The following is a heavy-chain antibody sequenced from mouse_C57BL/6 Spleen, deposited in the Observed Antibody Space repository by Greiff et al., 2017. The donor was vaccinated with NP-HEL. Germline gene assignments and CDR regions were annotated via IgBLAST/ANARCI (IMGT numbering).Heavy chain of an antibody. D-gene: IGHD3-2*02. CDR1: GYAFSSSW. V-gene: IGHV1-82*01. Sequence: QVQLKQSGPELVKPGASVKISCKASGYAFSSSWMNWVKQRPGKGLEWIGRIYPGDGDTNYNGKFKGKATLTADKSSSTAYMQLSSLTSEDSAVYFCARRAAQATGAMDYWGQGTSVTVSS. J-gene: IGHJ4*01. CDR3: ARRAAQATGAMDY. CDR2: IYPGDGDT.